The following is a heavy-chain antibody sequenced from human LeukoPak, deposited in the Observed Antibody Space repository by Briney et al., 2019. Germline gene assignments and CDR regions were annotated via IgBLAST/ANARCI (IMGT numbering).Heavy chain of an antibody. D-gene: IGHD3-22*01. CDR2: IGSSSSYI. V-gene: IGHV3-21*04. J-gene: IGHJ4*02. CDR3: ARSPRKYYYDGRFGFDY. CDR1: GFTFSSYS. Sequence: NPGGSLRLSCAASGFTFSSYSMNWVRQAPGKGLEWVSSIGSSSSYIYYADSVKGRFTISRDNAKNSLYLQMNSLRAEDTAVYYCARSPRKYYYDGRFGFDYWGQGTLVTVSS.